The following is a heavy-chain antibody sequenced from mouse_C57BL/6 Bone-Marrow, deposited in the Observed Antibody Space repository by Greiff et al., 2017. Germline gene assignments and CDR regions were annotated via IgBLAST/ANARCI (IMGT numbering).Heavy chain of an antibody. Sequence: VQLQQSGAELVRPGASVTLSCKASGYTFTDYEMHWVKQTPVHGLEWIGAIDTETGGTDYNQTFKGKDILTADKSSSTAYIELRSLTSEDSAVYYCTVLDYWGQGTTLTVSS. J-gene: IGHJ2*01. CDR3: TVLDY. CDR1: GYTFTDYE. V-gene: IGHV1-15*01. CDR2: IDTETGGT.